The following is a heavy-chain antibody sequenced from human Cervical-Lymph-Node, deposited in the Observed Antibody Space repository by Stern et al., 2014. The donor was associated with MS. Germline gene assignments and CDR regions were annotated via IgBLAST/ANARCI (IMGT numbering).Heavy chain of an antibody. V-gene: IGHV1-24*01. D-gene: IGHD1-1*01. Sequence: VQLEESGAEVKKPGASVKVSCTVSGYTLTELSMHWVRQAPGKGLEWMGRFDPEDGETIYAQKFQGRFTMTEDTSTDTAYMELTSLRSEDTAVYYCASENWDDDEFWGQGTLVTVSS. CDR2: FDPEDGET. J-gene: IGHJ4*02. CDR1: GYTLTELS. CDR3: ASENWDDDEF.